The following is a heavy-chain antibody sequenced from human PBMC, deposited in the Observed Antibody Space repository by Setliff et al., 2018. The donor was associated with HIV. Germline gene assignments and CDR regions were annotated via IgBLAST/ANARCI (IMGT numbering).Heavy chain of an antibody. D-gene: IGHD2-21*02. V-gene: IGHV4-38-2*01. Sequence: PSETLSLTCAVSGYSFSGGYYRAWIRQPPGKGLEWIGSIYHSGSTYYNPSLKSRVTISVDTSKNQFSLKLSSVTAADTAVYYCARHDGTYCGGDCYLLGYFDLWGRGTLVTVSS. CDR2: IYHSGST. J-gene: IGHJ2*01. CDR3: ARHDGTYCGGDCYLLGYFDL. CDR1: GYSFSGGYY.